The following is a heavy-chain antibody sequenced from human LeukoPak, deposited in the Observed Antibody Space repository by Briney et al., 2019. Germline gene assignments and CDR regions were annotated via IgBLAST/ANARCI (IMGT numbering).Heavy chain of an antibody. CDR2: IRGSGVST. CDR3: AKRQGSSASCYDY. CDR1: GFNFISYS. Sequence: GGSLRLSCAASGFNFISYSMSWVRQAPGKGLEWASVIRGSGVSTYYADSVKGRFTISRDNSKNTLYLQMNNLRAEDTAIYYCAKRQGSSASCYDYWGQGTLVTVSS. D-gene: IGHD2-2*01. J-gene: IGHJ4*02. V-gene: IGHV3-23*01.